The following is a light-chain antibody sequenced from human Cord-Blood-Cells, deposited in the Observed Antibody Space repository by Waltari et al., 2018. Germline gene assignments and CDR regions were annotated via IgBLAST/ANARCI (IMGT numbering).Light chain of an antibody. CDR3: SSYTSSSTYV. CDR2: EVS. V-gene: IGLV2-14*01. CDR1: SSDVGGYSY. J-gene: IGLJ1*01. Sequence: QSALTHPPSVSASPGQPITISCTGTSSDVGGYSYVSWYQQHPVKAPKLMIYEVSNRPSGVSNRFSGSKSGNTASLTISGLQAEDEADYYCSSYTSSSTYVFGTGTKVTVL.